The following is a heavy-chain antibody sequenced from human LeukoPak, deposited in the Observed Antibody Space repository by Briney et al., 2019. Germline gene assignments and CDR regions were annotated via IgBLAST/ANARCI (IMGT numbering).Heavy chain of an antibody. CDR3: AITYYYGSGSRNYYYYYMDV. CDR2: INPSGGST. Sequence: ASVKVSCKASGYTFTSYYMHWVRQAPGQGLEWMGIINPSGGSTSYAQKFQGRVTMTRDMSTSTVYMELSSLRSEDTAVYYCAITYYYGSGSRNYYYYYMDVWGKGTTVTVS. D-gene: IGHD3-10*01. J-gene: IGHJ6*03. V-gene: IGHV1-46*01. CDR1: GYTFTSYY.